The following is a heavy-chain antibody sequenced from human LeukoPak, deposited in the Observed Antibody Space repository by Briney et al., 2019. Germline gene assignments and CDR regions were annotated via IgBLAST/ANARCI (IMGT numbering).Heavy chain of an antibody. J-gene: IGHJ5*02. D-gene: IGHD2-15*01. CDR3: ARDPYCSGGSCYSRNNWFDP. Sequence: GASVKVSCKASGYTFTSYGISWVRQAPGQGLEWMGWISAYNGNTNYAQKLQGRVTMTTDTSTSTAYMELRSLRSDDTAVYYCARDPYCSGGSCYSRNNWFDPWGQGTLVTVSS. CDR2: ISAYNGNT. V-gene: IGHV1-18*01. CDR1: GYTFTSYG.